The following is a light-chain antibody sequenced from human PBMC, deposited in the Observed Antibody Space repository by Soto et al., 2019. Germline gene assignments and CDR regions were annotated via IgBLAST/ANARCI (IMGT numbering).Light chain of an antibody. CDR3: QQYGSSGT. Sequence: EIVLTQSPGTLSLSPGERATLSCRASQSVSNNYLAWYPQKPCQAPRLLIYGASNRATGIPDRFSGSGSGTDFTLTIRRLEPEVSAVDYCQQYGSSGTFGQGTKVDIK. V-gene: IGKV3-20*01. J-gene: IGKJ1*01. CDR2: GAS. CDR1: QSVSNNY.